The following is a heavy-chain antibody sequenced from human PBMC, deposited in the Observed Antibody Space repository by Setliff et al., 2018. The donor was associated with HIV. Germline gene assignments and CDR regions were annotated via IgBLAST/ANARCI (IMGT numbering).Heavy chain of an antibody. Sequence: SETLSLTCAVYGGSFSGYYWSWIRQPPGKGLEWIGVISYTGSPHYNPSLKSRVTMSLDTSKNQFSLTLSSVTAVDTAVYYCARLTNDRSSSVDSWGQGTLVTVSS. D-gene: IGHD6-13*01. CDR3: ARLTNDRSSSVDS. J-gene: IGHJ4*02. CDR2: ISYTGSP. CDR1: GGSFSGYY. V-gene: IGHV4-34*10.